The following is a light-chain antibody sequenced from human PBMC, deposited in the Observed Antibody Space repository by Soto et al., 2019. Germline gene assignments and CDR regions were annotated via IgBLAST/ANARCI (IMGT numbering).Light chain of an antibody. CDR1: QSISTW. J-gene: IGKJ2*01. V-gene: IGKV1-5*03. CDR3: QQYKSFPYT. CDR2: KTS. Sequence: DIQMTQSPSTLSASVGDRVTITCRASQSISTWLAWYQQKPGTAPNLLIYKTSTLQSGVPSRFSGSGSGTEFTLTISSLQPDDFATYYCQQYKSFPYTFGQGTKLEIK.